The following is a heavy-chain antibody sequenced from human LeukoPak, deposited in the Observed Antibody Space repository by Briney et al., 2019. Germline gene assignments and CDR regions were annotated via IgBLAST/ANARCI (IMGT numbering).Heavy chain of an antibody. CDR3: ARRGGSYPDY. CDR1: GFTFSSYG. V-gene: IGHV3-30*03. D-gene: IGHD1-26*01. CDR2: ISYDGSNK. Sequence: PGGSLRLSCAASGFTFSSYGMHWGRQAPGKGLEWVAVISYDGSNKYYADSVKGRFTISRDNAKNTLYLQMNSRRAEDTAVYYCARRGGSYPDYWGQGALVTVSS. J-gene: IGHJ4*02.